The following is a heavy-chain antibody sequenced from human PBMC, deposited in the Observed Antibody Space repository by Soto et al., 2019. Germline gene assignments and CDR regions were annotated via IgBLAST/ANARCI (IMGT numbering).Heavy chain of an antibody. CDR2: IVPMFGTT. J-gene: IGHJ3*01. CDR3: ARDLADVHLWDAFDV. CDR1: GDTFNSYG. D-gene: IGHD6-13*01. V-gene: IGHV1-69*13. Sequence: GASVKVSCKAPGDTFNSYGISWVRQAPGQGLEWMGGIVPMFGTTNHALKFEDRVTITADELTTTVYMEIRGLTSEDTAVYYCARDLADVHLWDAFDVWGHGTRVTVSS.